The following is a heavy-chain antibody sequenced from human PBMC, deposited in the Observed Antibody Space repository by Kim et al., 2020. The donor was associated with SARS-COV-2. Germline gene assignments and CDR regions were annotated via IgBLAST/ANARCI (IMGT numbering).Heavy chain of an antibody. CDR2: IWYDGSYK. D-gene: IGHD3-16*01. CDR1: GFIFSSYA. J-gene: IGHJ6*02. CDR3: AKDNDRGSYGYYYGMDV. Sequence: GGSLRLSCAASGFIFSSYAMHWVRQAPGKGLEWVAVIWYDGSYKHYADSVKGRFTLSRDNSKNTLYLQMNSLRAEDTAVYYCAKDNDRGSYGYYYGMDVWAQGTTVTVPS. V-gene: IGHV3-33*06.